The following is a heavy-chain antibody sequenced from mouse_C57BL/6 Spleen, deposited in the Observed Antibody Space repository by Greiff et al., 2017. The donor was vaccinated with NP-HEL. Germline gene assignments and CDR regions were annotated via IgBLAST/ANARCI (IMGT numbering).Heavy chain of an antibody. V-gene: IGHV1-55*01. CDR1: GYTFTSYW. D-gene: IGHD1-1*01. CDR3: ARTPFTTVVATKAY. J-gene: IGHJ3*01. CDR2: IYPGSGST. Sequence: QVQLQQPGAELVKPGASVKMSCKASGYTFTSYWITWVKQRPGQGLEWIGDIYPGSGSTNYNEKFKSKATLTVDTSSRTAYMQLSSLTSEDSAVYYCARTPFTTVVATKAYWGQGTLVTVSA.